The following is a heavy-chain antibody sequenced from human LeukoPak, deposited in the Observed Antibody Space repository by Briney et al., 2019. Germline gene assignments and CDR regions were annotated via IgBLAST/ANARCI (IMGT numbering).Heavy chain of an antibody. CDR2: ISYDGSNK. D-gene: IGHD3-22*01. CDR3: AKHSRDGYNYFDY. J-gene: IGHJ4*02. V-gene: IGHV3-30*18. CDR1: GFTFSSYG. Sequence: GRSLRLSCAASGFTFSSYGMHWVRQAPGKGLEWVAVISYDGSNKYYADSVKGRFTISRDNSKNTLYLQMNSLRAEDTAVYYRAKHSRDGYNYFDYWGQGTLVTFSS.